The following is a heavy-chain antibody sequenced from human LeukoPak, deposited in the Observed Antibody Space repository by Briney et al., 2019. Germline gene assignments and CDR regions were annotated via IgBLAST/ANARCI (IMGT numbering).Heavy chain of an antibody. J-gene: IGHJ5*02. CDR3: ARDGYGSGSYGWFDP. CDR1: GASITSSY. Sequence: SETLSLTCSVSGASITSSYWSWIRQTPGKGLEWIGNIYSGSTNYNPSFERRVTVSLDTSKNQFSLRLTSVTAAGAALSYCARDGYGSGSYGWFDPWGQGTMVTVSS. V-gene: IGHV4-59*01. D-gene: IGHD3-10*01. CDR2: IYSGST.